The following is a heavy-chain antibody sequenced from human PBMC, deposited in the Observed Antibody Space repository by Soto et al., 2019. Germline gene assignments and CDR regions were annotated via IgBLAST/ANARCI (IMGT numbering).Heavy chain of an antibody. D-gene: IGHD6-6*01. V-gene: IGHV3-21*01. J-gene: IGHJ6*03. CDR3: ARDQGSSGTYYYYYYMDV. CDR2: ISSSSSYI. Sequence: GGSLRLSCAASGFTFSSYSMNWVRQAPGKGLEWVSSISSSSSYIYYADSVKGRFTISRDNAKNSLYLQMNSLRAEDTAVYYCARDQGSSGTYYYYYYMDVWGKGTTVTVSS. CDR1: GFTFSSYS.